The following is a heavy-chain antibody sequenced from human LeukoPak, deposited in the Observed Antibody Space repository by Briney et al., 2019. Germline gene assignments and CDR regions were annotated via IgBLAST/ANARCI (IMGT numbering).Heavy chain of an antibody. CDR3: ARDRGYGDYLNYFDY. D-gene: IGHD4-17*01. J-gene: IGHJ4*02. CDR1: GGSISSNY. CDR2: IYYSGST. V-gene: IGHV4-59*01. Sequence: SETLSLSCTVSGGSISSNYWSWIRQPPGKGLEWIGYIYYSGSTNSNPSLKSRVTISVDTSKNQFSLNLSSVTAADTAVYYCARDRGYGDYLNYFDYWGQGTLVTVSS.